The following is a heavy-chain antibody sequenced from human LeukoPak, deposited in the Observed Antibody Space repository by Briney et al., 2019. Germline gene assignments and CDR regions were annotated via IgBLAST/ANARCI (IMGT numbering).Heavy chain of an antibody. CDR2: IYYSGST. Sequence: SETLSLTCTVSGGSISSGSYYWSWIRQPPGKGLEWIGYIYYSGSTNYNPSLKSRVTISVDTSKNQFSLKLSSVTAADTAVYYCASSMTAGTFDYWGQGTLVTVSS. CDR3: ASSMTAGTFDY. CDR1: GGSISSGSYY. J-gene: IGHJ4*02. D-gene: IGHD1-1*01. V-gene: IGHV4-61*01.